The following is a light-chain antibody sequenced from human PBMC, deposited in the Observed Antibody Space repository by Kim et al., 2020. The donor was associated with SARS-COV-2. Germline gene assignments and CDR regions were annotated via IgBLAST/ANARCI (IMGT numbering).Light chain of an antibody. CDR3: QAWDSTTVI. V-gene: IGLV3-1*01. J-gene: IGLJ2*01. CDR2: EDS. CDR1: KLGDKY. Sequence: SYELTQPPSVSVSPGQTAYITCSGDKLGDKYACWYLQRPGQSPVLVIHEDSQRPSGITERFSGSKSGDTATLTIGGAQDMDEADYYCQAWDSTTVIFGGGTKLTVL.